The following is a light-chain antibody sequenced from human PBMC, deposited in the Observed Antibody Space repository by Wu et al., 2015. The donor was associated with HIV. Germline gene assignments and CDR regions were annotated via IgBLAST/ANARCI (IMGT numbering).Light chain of an antibody. V-gene: IGKV3-11*01. Sequence: EIVLTQSPATLSLSPGERATLSCRASQSVSSYLAWYQQKPGQAPRLLIYDASNRATGIPARFSGNGSGTDFTLTISSLEPEDFAVYYCQQRSHWPITFGQGTRLEIK. CDR2: DAS. CDR3: QQRSHWPIT. CDR1: QSVSSY. J-gene: IGKJ5*01.